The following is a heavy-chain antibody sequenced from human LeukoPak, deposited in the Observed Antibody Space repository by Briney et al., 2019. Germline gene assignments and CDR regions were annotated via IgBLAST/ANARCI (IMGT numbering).Heavy chain of an antibody. Sequence: ASVKVSCKASGYTFTSYGISWVRQAPGQGLEWMGWISAYNGNTNYAQKLQGRVTMTTDTSTSTAYMELRSLRSDDTAVYYCARYHIVVVPAAIYYYYGMDVWGQGTTVTVSS. CDR3: ARYHIVVVPAAIYYYYGMDV. D-gene: IGHD2-2*01. CDR1: GYTFTSYG. V-gene: IGHV1-18*01. J-gene: IGHJ6*02. CDR2: ISAYNGNT.